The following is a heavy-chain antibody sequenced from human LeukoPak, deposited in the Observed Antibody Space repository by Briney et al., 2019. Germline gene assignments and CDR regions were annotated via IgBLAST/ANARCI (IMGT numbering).Heavy chain of an antibody. J-gene: IGHJ4*02. CDR3: ARDNDLLRYFDWPLDY. V-gene: IGHV3-21*01. Sequence: GGSLRLSCAASGFPFSSYSMNWVRQAPGRGLEWVSSISSSSSYIYYADSVKGRFTISRDNAKNSLYLQMNSLRAEDTAVYYCARDNDLLRYFDWPLDYWGQGTLVTVSS. D-gene: IGHD3-9*01. CDR2: ISSSSSYI. CDR1: GFPFSSYS.